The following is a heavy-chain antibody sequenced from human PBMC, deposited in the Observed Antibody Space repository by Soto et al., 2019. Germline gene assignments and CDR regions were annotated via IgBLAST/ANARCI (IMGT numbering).Heavy chain of an antibody. Sequence: QVQLVESGGGVVQPGRSLRLSCAASGFTFSSYGMHWVRQAPGKGLEWVAVIWYDGSNKYYADSVKGRFTISRDNSKNSLYLQINSLRAEDTAVYYCARDTSLNWFDPCGQGTLVTVSA. J-gene: IGHJ5*02. CDR2: IWYDGSNK. D-gene: IGHD3-16*01. CDR3: ARDTSLNWFDP. V-gene: IGHV3-33*01. CDR1: GFTFSSYG.